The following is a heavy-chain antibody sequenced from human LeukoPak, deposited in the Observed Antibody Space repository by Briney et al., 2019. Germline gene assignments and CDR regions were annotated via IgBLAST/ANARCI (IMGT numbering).Heavy chain of an antibody. V-gene: IGHV3-33*06. CDR2: IGYDGSNK. CDR3: AKLIFGYGDYVPFDI. D-gene: IGHD4-17*01. Sequence: GGSLRLSCAASGFTFSSYGMHWVRQAPGKGREWVAVIGYDGSNKYYADSVKGRFTISRDNSKNTLYLQMNSLRAEDTAVYYCAKLIFGYGDYVPFDIWGQGTMVTVSS. CDR1: GFTFSSYG. J-gene: IGHJ3*02.